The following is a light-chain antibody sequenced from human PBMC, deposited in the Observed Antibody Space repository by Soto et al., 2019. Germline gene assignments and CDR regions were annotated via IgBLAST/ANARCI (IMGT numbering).Light chain of an antibody. J-gene: IGLJ1*01. CDR3: SSFTSNRIYV. CDR1: HNDIGTYDY. V-gene: IGLV2-14*03. CDR2: GVT. Sequence: QSALTQPTSVSGSPGQSITISCTGNHNDIGTYDYVSWYQQHPGRAPRLLIHGVTTRPSGISGRFSASKSCLTASLTISGLQPEDEADYYCSSFTSNRIYVFGPGTKVTVL.